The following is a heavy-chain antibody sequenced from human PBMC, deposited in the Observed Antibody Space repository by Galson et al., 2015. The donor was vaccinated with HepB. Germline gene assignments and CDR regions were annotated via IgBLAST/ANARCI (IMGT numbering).Heavy chain of an antibody. CDR3: AKDGYCSSTSCYGDYYYYGMDV. J-gene: IGHJ6*02. Sequence: SLRLSCAASGFTFSSYAMHWVRQAPGKGLEWVAVISYDGSNKYYADSVKGRFTISRDNSKNTLYLQMNSLRAEDTAVYYCAKDGYCSSTSCYGDYYYYGMDVWGQGTTVTVSS. CDR2: ISYDGSNK. D-gene: IGHD2-2*03. V-gene: IGHV3-30*04. CDR1: GFTFSSYA.